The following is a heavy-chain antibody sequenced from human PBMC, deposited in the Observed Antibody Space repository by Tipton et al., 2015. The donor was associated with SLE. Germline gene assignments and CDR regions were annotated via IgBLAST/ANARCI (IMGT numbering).Heavy chain of an antibody. J-gene: IGHJ4*02. CDR1: GGSFSGYY. CDR2: INHRGST. D-gene: IGHD3-22*01. V-gene: IGHV4-34*01. Sequence: TLSITCAVYGGSFSGYYWRWIRQLPGTGLEWIGEINHRGSTYYNPSLKSRVPLSVAPSPPPFSLKLSSVPAADTAVFYCARGGATEDEDSRGEDSRDDGGQGTLVTVAS. CDR3: ARGGATEDEDSRGEDSRDD.